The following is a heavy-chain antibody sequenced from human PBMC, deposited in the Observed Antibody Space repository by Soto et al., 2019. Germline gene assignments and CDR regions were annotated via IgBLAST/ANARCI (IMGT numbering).Heavy chain of an antibody. CDR2: IYYSGST. J-gene: IGHJ6*02. V-gene: IGHV4-61*01. Sequence: SETLSLTCTVSGGSVSSGSYYWSWIRQPPGKGLEWIGYIYYSGSTNYNPSLKSRVTISVDTSKNQFSLKLSSVTAADTAVYYCASGPLLWFGELLEVRWVDVWGQGTTVTVSS. D-gene: IGHD3-10*01. CDR3: ASGPLLWFGELLEVRWVDV. CDR1: GGSVSSGSYY.